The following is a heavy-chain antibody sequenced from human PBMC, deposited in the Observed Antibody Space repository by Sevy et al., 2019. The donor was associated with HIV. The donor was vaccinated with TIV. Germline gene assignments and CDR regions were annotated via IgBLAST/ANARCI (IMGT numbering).Heavy chain of an antibody. CDR1: YFTFSAYA. D-gene: IGHD3-16*01. CDR2: ISGSATGT. J-gene: IGHJ4*02. V-gene: IGHV3-23*01. CDR3: AKDRDWLGEHYFDS. Sequence: GSLRFSCAASYFTFSAYAMSLVRQAPGKGLEWVSTISGSATGTSFADSVKGRFSISRDNSKNTLYLQMNSLRPEDTAVYYCAKDRDWLGEHYFDSWGQGTLVTVSS.